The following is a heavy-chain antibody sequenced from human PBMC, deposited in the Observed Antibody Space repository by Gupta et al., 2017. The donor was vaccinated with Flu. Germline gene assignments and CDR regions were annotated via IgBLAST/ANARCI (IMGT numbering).Heavy chain of an antibody. CDR2: ILVAGAT. Sequence: EVQLLESGGGLVQPGGSLRLSCAASGFTFSSYAMTWVRQAPGKGLEWVSAILVAGATYYADSGKGRFTISRDNSKNTVFLQMSSLRAEDTAVDDCEKGHTMVDFGYGGQGTLGTVSS. J-gene: IGHJ4*02. V-gene: IGHV3-23*01. CDR1: GFTFSSYA. CDR3: EKGHTMVDFGY. D-gene: IGHD3-10*01.